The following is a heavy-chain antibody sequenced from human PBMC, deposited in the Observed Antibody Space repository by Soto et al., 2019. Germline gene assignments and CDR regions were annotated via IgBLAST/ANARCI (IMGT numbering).Heavy chain of an antibody. CDR2: ISSNGRTT. J-gene: IGHJ3*02. CDR3: ARGYCISGLCYPAAFDI. CDR1: GISFSDSY. V-gene: IGHV3-11*01. Sequence: PGGSLRLSCAASGISFSDSYMTWIRQAPGEGLEWVSYISSNGRTTYYADSVKGRFTISRDNPKKSLDLIMNSLRAEDTAVYYCARGYCISGLCYPAAFDIWGQGTLVTVSS. D-gene: IGHD2-15*01.